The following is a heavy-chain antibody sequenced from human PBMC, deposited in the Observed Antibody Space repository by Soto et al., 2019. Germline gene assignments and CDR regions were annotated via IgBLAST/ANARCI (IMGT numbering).Heavy chain of an antibody. D-gene: IGHD2-8*01. CDR3: ARDRRLGTSGWGYYFDY. CDR1: GFTVSSNY. J-gene: IGHJ4*02. V-gene: IGHV3-53*01. Sequence: EVQLVESGGGLIQPGGSLRLSCAASGFTVSSNYMSWVRQAPGKGLEWVSVIYSGGSTYYADSVKGRFTISRDNSKNKLYLQMNSLRAEDTAVYYCARDRRLGTSGWGYYFDYWGQGTLVTVSS. CDR2: IYSGGST.